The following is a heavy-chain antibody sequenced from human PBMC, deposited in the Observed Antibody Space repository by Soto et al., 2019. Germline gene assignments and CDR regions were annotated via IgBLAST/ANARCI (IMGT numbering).Heavy chain of an antibody. CDR3: LRDYSGWFDF. J-gene: IGHJ5*01. CDR1: GFTFSSYP. D-gene: IGHD3-10*01. Sequence: QVQLVESGGGVVQPGRSLRLSCAASGFTFSSYPIHWVRQAPGKGLEWVGSISYDGTSEDFTDSLRGRFTLSRDNSKNMLWLQMNSLRSEDTAVYYCLRDYSGWFDFWGQGTLVTVSS. V-gene: IGHV3-30-3*01. CDR2: ISYDGTSE.